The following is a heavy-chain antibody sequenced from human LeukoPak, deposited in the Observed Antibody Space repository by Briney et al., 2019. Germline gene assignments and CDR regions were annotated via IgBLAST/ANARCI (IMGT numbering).Heavy chain of an antibody. V-gene: IGHV1-2*02. CDR2: INPNSGGT. J-gene: IGHJ4*02. CDR3: ARKGDYFDY. Sequence: ASVKVSCKASGYTFTGYYMHWVRQAPGQGLEWMGWINPNSGGTNYAQKFQGRVTMTRDTSTSTVYMELSSLRSEDTAVYYCARKGDYFDYWGQGTLVTVSS. CDR1: GYTFTGYY.